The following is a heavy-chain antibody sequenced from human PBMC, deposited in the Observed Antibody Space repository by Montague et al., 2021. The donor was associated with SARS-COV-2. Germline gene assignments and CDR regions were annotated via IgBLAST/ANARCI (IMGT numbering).Heavy chain of an antibody. CDR2: LYYTGGA. V-gene: IGHV4-39*07. CDR1: GGSIGNWTCY. CDR3: ASEFEGYFDL. D-gene: IGHD3-10*01. J-gene: IGHJ2*01. Sequence: SETLSLTCTVSGGSIGNWTCYWSWVRQPPGKGLEWIASLYYTGGAFYNPPLMSRVTKSFDTSKNHISLNLASVTAADTAVYYCASEFEGYFDLWGRGTLVMVSS.